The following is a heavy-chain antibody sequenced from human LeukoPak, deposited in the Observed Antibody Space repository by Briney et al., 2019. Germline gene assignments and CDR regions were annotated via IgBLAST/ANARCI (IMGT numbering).Heavy chain of an antibody. V-gene: IGHV3-48*01. Sequence: GGSLRLSCAASGFTFSSYAMHWVRQPPGKGMEWLSNVRTRGDPTSYADSVRGRFTISRDNAKKSLFLQINSLRVEDTAVYFCVRDVDYAFDYWGQGVLVIVSS. CDR1: GFTFSSYA. CDR2: VRTRGDPT. D-gene: IGHD4-17*01. CDR3: VRDVDYAFDY. J-gene: IGHJ4*02.